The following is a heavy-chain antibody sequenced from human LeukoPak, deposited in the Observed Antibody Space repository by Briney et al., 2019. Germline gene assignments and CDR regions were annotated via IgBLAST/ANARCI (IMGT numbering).Heavy chain of an antibody. CDR1: GFTFSAYC. V-gene: IGHV3-21*01. D-gene: IGHD1-26*01. CDR3: ARHPSGTDYGFDY. J-gene: IGHJ4*02. CDR2: ISSSGTFI. Sequence: GGALRLSCAASGFTFSAYCMKWVRQDPGAALEWVSSISSSGTFIYYEDPMKRRFTISRDDANNSLFLQMRSLTAEDAAGYYCARHPSGTDYGFDYWRQGTLVTVS.